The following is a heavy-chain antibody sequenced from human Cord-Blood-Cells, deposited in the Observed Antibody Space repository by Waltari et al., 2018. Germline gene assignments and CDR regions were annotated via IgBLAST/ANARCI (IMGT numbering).Heavy chain of an antibody. Sequence: QVQLQQWGAGLLKPSETLSLTCAVYGGSFSGYYWSWIRRPPGKGLEWIEEINHSGSTNYNPSLKSRVTISVDTSKNQFSLKLSSVTAADTAVYYCARSFDYWGQGTLVTVSS. CDR1: GGSFSGYY. CDR2: INHSGST. CDR3: ARSFDY. J-gene: IGHJ4*02. V-gene: IGHV4-34*01.